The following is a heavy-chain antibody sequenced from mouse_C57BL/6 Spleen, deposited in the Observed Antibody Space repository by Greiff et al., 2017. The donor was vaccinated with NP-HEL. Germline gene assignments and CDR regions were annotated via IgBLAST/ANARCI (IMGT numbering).Heavy chain of an antibody. J-gene: IGHJ2*01. CDR3: ARARNNWRFDY. D-gene: IGHD4-1*01. V-gene: IGHV5-16*01. CDR1: GFTFSDYY. CDR2: INYDGSST. Sequence: EVMLVESEGGLVQPGSSMKLSCTASGFTFSDYYMAWVRQVPEKGLEWVANINYDGSSTYYLDSLKSRFIISRDNAKDILYLQMSSLKSEDTATYYCARARNNWRFDYWGQGTTLTVSS.